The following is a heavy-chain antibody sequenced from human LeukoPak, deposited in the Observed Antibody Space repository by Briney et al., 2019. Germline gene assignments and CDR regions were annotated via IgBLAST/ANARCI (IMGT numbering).Heavy chain of an antibody. CDR2: IYSGGST. Sequence: PGGSLRLSCAASGFTVSSNYMSWVRQAPGKGLEWVSVIYSGGSTYYADSVKGRFTISRDNAKTSLNLQVNSLRAEDTAVYYCARGDKSSGWYFLDYWGRGTLVTVSS. D-gene: IGHD6-19*01. CDR1: GFTVSSNY. CDR3: ARGDKSSGWYFLDY. J-gene: IGHJ4*02. V-gene: IGHV3-53*01.